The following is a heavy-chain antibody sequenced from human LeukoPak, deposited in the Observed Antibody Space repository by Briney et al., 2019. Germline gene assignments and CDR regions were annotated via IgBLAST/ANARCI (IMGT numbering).Heavy chain of an antibody. CDR3: ARGRRGRYYFDY. CDR2: INWNGGST. CDR1: GFTFYDYG. V-gene: IGHV3-20*04. J-gene: IGHJ4*02. Sequence: GGSLRLSCAASGFTFYDYGMIWVRQAPGKGLEWVSGINWNGGSTGYADSVKGRFTISRDNAKNSLYLQMNSLRAEDTALYYCARGRRGRYYFDYWGQGTLVTVSS.